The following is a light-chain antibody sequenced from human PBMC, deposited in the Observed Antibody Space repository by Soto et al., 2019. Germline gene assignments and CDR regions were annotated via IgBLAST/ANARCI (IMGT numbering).Light chain of an antibody. CDR2: AAS. CDR3: HQYDTSPRT. V-gene: IGKV3-20*01. Sequence: EIVLTQSPGTLSLSPGEKAKLSCRADQSVSNNYIAWYQQKPGQAPRILIYAASSRATGIPDRFSGSGSGTDFSLTISRLEPEDFAVYYCHQYDTSPRTFGQGTKVDIK. J-gene: IGKJ1*01. CDR1: QSVSNNY.